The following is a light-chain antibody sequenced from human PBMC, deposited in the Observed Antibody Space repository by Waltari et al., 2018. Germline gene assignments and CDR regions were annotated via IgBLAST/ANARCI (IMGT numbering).Light chain of an antibody. CDR2: SDR. CDR1: SANTRNNF. V-gene: IGLV1-44*01. J-gene: IGLJ2*01. CDR3: SSWDDSRNTVV. Sequence: QTMLTPPPSASGTPGQRVTLSCSGSSANTRNNFVNWYQQLPETAPKLLIYSDRQRPSGVPDRFSASKSGTSASLAISGLQSEDEGLYYCSSWDDSRNTVVFGGGTKLTVL.